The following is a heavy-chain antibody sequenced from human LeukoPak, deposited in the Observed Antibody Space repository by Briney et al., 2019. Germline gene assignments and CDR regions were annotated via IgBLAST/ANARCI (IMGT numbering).Heavy chain of an antibody. Sequence: SVKVSCKASGGTFISYAISWVRQAPGQGLEWMGGIIPIFGTANYAQKFQGRVTITADESTSTAYMELSSLRSEDTAVYYCARDDRVPGGDYLYYCYGMDVWGQGTTVTVSS. D-gene: IGHD4-17*01. CDR2: IIPIFGTA. V-gene: IGHV1-69*13. CDR3: ARDDRVPGGDYLYYCYGMDV. CDR1: GGTFISYA. J-gene: IGHJ6*02.